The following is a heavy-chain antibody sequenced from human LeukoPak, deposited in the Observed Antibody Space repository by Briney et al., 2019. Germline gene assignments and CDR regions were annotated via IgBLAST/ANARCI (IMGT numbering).Heavy chain of an antibody. CDR1: GFTFSNNP. V-gene: IGHV3-23*01. D-gene: IGHD6-13*01. CDR2: ISGSGGNT. Sequence: GGSLRLSCVGSGFTFSNNPLSWVRQAPGKGLEWVSAISGSGGNTYYADSVRGRFTISRDNSRNTLFLQMNTLRADDTAVYYCATAKQARRYFDYWGQGTLVTVSS. CDR3: ATAKQARRYFDY. J-gene: IGHJ4*02.